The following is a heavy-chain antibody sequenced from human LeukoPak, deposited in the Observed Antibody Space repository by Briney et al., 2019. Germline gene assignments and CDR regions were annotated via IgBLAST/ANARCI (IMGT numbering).Heavy chain of an antibody. Sequence: SETLSLTCAVYGGSFSGYYWSWIRQPPGKGLEWIGEINHSGSTNYNPSLKSRVTISVDTSKNQFSLKLSSVTAADTAVYYCARGYAGYSSSWLDYWGQGTLVTVSS. J-gene: IGHJ4*02. CDR1: GGSFSGYY. D-gene: IGHD6-13*01. CDR3: ARGYAGYSSSWLDY. CDR2: INHSGST. V-gene: IGHV4-34*01.